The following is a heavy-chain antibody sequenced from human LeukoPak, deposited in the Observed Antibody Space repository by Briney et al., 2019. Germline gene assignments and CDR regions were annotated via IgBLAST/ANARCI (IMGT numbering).Heavy chain of an antibody. Sequence: PSQTLSLTCTVSGGSISSGDYYWSWIRQPPGKGLEWIGYIYYSGSTYYNPSLKSRVTISVDTSKNQLSLKLSSATAADTAVYYCARAGYYGSGSYGDFDPWGQGTLVTVSS. CDR1: GGSISSGDYY. CDR2: IYYSGST. D-gene: IGHD3-10*01. J-gene: IGHJ5*02. CDR3: ARAGYYGSGSYGDFDP. V-gene: IGHV4-30-4*01.